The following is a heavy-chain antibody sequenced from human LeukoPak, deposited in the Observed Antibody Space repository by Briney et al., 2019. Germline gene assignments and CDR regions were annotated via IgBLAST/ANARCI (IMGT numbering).Heavy chain of an antibody. D-gene: IGHD6-19*01. CDR1: GGSISSYY. V-gene: IGHV4-59*01. Sequence: SETLSLTCTVSGGSISSYYWSWIRQPPGKGPEWIGYIYYSGSTNYNSSLKSRVTISVDTSKNQFSLRLSSVTAADTAVYYCARAAGRKSSSGYFDYWGQGTLVTVSS. CDR2: IYYSGST. CDR3: ARAAGRKSSSGYFDY. J-gene: IGHJ4*02.